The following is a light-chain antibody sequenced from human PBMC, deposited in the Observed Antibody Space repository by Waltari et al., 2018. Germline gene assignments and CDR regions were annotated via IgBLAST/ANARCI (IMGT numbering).Light chain of an antibody. Sequence: DFQMTQSPSSVSASVGDRVTITCRASQGISTWLAWYPQKPGKAPKLLIYAASSLQSGVPSRFSGSGSGTDFTLTISSLQPEDFATYYCQQANNFPWTFGQGTKVEIK. CDR1: QGISTW. CDR3: QQANNFPWT. J-gene: IGKJ1*01. CDR2: AAS. V-gene: IGKV1-12*01.